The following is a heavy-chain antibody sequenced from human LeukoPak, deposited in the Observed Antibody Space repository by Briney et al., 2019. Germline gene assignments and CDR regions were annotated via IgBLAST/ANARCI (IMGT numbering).Heavy chain of an antibody. D-gene: IGHD6-13*01. V-gene: IGHV3-48*03. J-gene: IGHJ3*02. CDR3: ARRAAAGHLDGFDI. Sequence: GGSLRLSCAASGLTFSSYPMNWVRQAPGRGLEWGSYFIVSDNTTSYSYSVKGRCTFSIDNAKSSLSLQMNSLRAEDTAVYYCARRAAAGHLDGFDIWGQGTLITVSS. CDR1: GLTFSSYP. CDR2: FIVSDNTT.